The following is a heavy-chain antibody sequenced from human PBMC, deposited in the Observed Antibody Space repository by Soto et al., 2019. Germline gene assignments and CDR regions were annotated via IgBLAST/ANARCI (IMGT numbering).Heavy chain of an antibody. J-gene: IGHJ6*02. CDR2: IYYSGST. D-gene: IGHD3-10*01. CDR3: ARCGAREGYYYYGMDV. CDR1: GGSISSYY. V-gene: IGHV4-59*01. Sequence: SETLSLTCTVSGGSISSYYWSWIRQPPGKGLEWIGYIYYSGSTNYNPSLKSRVTISVDTSKNQFSLKLSSVTAADTAVYYCARCGAREGYYYYGMDVWGQGTTVTVSS.